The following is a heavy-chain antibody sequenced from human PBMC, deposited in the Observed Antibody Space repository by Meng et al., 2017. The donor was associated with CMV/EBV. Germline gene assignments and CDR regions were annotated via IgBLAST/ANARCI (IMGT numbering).Heavy chain of an antibody. CDR2: ISSSSSYI. V-gene: IGHV3-21*01. CDR1: GFTFSSYS. Sequence: GESLKISCAASGFTFSSYSMNWVRQAPGKGLEWVSSISSSSSYIYYADSVKGRFTISRDNAKNSLYLQMNSLRAEDTAVYYCARDRDCSSTSCYGVGRDVWGQGTTVTVSS. D-gene: IGHD2-2*01. CDR3: ARDRDCSSTSCYGVGRDV. J-gene: IGHJ6*02.